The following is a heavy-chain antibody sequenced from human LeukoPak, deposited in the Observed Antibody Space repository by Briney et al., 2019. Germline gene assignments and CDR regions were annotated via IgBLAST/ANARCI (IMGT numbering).Heavy chain of an antibody. D-gene: IGHD3-10*01. V-gene: IGHV4-4*02. CDR2: IYHSGST. Sequence: SGTLSLTCAVSGGSISSSNWWSWVRQPPGKGLEWIGEIYHSGSTNYNPSLKSRVTISVDKSKNQFSLKLSSVTAADTAVYYCARDTYYYGSGSYGLDYWGQGTLVTVSS. J-gene: IGHJ4*02. CDR3: ARDTYYYGSGSYGLDY. CDR1: GGSISSSNW.